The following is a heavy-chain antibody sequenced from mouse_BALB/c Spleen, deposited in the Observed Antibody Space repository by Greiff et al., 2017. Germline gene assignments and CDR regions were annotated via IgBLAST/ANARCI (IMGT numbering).Heavy chain of an antibody. D-gene: IGHD2-10*01. J-gene: IGHJ3*01. CDR2: ISDGGSYT. CDR1: GFTFSDYY. V-gene: IGHV5-4*02. CDR3: ARAPAYYGNPFAD. Sequence: EVKLMESGGGLVKPGGSLKLSCAASGFTFSDYYMYWVRQTPEKRLEWVATISDGGSYTYYPDSVKGRFTISRDNAKNNLYLQMSSLKSEDTAMYYCARAPAYYGNPFADWGQGNLVTVSA.